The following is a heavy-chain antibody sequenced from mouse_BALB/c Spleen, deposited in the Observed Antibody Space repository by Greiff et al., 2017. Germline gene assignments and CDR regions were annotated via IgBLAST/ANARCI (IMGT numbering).Heavy chain of an antibody. V-gene: IGHV4-2*02. CDR1: GFDFSRYW. CDR2: INPGSSTI. CDR3: ARLRGDYAMDY. Sequence: EVKLVESGGGLVQPGGSLNLSCAASGFDFSRYWMSWARQAPGKGQEWIGEINPGSSTINYTPSLKDKFIISRDNAKNTLYLQMSKVRSEDTALYYCARLRGDYAMDYWGQGTSGTVSS. J-gene: IGHJ4*01.